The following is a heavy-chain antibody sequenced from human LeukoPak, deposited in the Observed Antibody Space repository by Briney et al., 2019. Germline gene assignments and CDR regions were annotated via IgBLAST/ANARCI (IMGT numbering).Heavy chain of an antibody. CDR1: GGSISSYY. CDR3: ARTYYYDSSGSYPGAFDI. J-gene: IGHJ3*02. CDR2: IYYSGST. Sequence: SETLSLTCTVSGGSISSYYWSWIRQPPGKGLEWIGYIYYSGSTNYNPSLKSRVTISVDTSKNQFSLKLSSVTAADTAVYYCARTYYYDSSGSYPGAFDIWGQGTMVTVSS. V-gene: IGHV4-59*01. D-gene: IGHD3-22*01.